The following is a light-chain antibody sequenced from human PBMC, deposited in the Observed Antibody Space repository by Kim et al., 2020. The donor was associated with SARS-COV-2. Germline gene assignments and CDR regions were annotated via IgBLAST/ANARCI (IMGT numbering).Light chain of an antibody. V-gene: IGKV3-11*01. J-gene: IGKJ4*01. CDR1: QSIKID. CDR2: DAS. CDR3: QQHATWPPALT. Sequence: PGERATLPCRARQSIKIDVAWYQQKPGRAPRLLIYDASKRVSRVPARFSGSGSGIDFALTINGLEPEDFAVYYCQQHATWPPALTFGGGTKVYIK.